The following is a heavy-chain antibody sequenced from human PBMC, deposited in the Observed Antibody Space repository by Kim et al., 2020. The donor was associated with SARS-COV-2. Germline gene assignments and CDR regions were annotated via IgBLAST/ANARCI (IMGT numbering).Heavy chain of an antibody. CDR1: GFNFNIYA. J-gene: IGHJ4*01. CDR2: ITGSGNTR. D-gene: IGHD2-21*01. CDR3: AKDKVYNHGVYSLEY. Sequence: GGSLRLSCTGSGFNFNIYAMGWVRQAPGKGLEWVSGITGSGNTREYADSVKGRFTISRDNSKNTVYLQMSSLRVEDTALYYCAKDKVYNHGVYSLEYWG. V-gene: IGHV3-23*01.